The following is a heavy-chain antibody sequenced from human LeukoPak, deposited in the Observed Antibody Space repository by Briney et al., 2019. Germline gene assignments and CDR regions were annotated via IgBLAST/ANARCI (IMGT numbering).Heavy chain of an antibody. J-gene: IGHJ4*02. V-gene: IGHV4-39*01. CDR2: IYYSGST. CDR3: ARNASDSGTSYFDY. D-gene: IGHD1-26*01. CDR1: GGSISSGAYY. Sequence: SETLSLTCTVSGGSISSGAYYWGWIRQPPGKGLEWIGSIYYSGSTSYNPSLKSRVTISVDTSKNQFSLKLDSVTAADTAVYYCARNASDSGTSYFDYWGQGTLVTVSS.